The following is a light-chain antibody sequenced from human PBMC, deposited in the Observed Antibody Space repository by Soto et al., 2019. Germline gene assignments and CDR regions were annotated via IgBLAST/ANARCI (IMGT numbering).Light chain of an antibody. Sequence: EIVLTQSPGTLSLSPGERATLSCMASQSVSSSYLAWYQQKPGQAPRLLIYGASNRATGIPDRFSGSGSGTDFTLTISSLHPDDFATYYCQQYNSYSPTFGQGTKVDIK. CDR1: QSVSSSY. CDR2: GAS. J-gene: IGKJ1*01. CDR3: QQYNSYSPT. V-gene: IGKV3-20*01.